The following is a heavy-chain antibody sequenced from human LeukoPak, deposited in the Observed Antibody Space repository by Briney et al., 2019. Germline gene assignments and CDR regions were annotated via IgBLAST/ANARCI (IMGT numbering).Heavy chain of an antibody. CDR1: GYTFTGYY. V-gene: IGHV1-2*02. Sequence: ASVKVSCKASGYTFTGYYMHWVRQAPGQGLEWMGWINPNSGGTNYAQKFQGRVTMTRDTSISTAYMELSRLRSDDTAVYYCARTGPQYCSSTSCPIGYWGQGTLVTVSS. D-gene: IGHD2-2*01. CDR2: INPNSGGT. CDR3: ARTGPQYCSSTSCPIGY. J-gene: IGHJ4*02.